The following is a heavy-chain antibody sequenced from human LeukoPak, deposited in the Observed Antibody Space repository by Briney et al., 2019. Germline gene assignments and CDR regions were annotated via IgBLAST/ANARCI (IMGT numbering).Heavy chain of an antibody. Sequence: GGSLRLSCAASGFTFNDYYMSWVRQAAGKGLEWVANIDQDGSGKYYVDSVMGRFTISRDNANNSLFLQMNSLRTEDSAVYYCASYGSRSHDYWGQGTLVTVSS. CDR2: IDQDGSGK. V-gene: IGHV3-7*05. CDR3: ASYGSRSHDY. D-gene: IGHD3-10*01. CDR1: GFTFNDYY. J-gene: IGHJ4*02.